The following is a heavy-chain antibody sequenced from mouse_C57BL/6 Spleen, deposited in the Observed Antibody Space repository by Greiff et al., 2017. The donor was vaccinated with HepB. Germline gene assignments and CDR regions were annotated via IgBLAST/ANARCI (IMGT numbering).Heavy chain of an antibody. CDR2: IYPGSGST. CDR3: ARRKSYYGYDAYYAMDY. J-gene: IGHJ4*01. CDR1: GYTFTSYW. Sequence: QVQLQQPGAELVKPGASVKMSCKASGYTFTSYWITWVKQRPGQGLEWIGDIYPGSGSTNYNEKFKSKATLTVDTSSSTAYMQLSSLTSEDSAVYYCARRKSYYGYDAYYAMDYWGQGTSVTVSS. V-gene: IGHV1-55*01. D-gene: IGHD2-9*01.